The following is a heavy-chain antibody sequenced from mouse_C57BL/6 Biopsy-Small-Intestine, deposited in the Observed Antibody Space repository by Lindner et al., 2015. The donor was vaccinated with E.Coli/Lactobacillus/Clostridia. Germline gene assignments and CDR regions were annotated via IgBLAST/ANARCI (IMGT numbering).Heavy chain of an antibody. Sequence: VQLQESGAELVRPGASVTLSCKASGYTFTDNEMHWVKQTPVHGLEWSGGIDPETGGTAYNQKFKSKAILTADKSSSTAYMELRSLTSEDSAVYYCTRGTTDVWGTGTTVTVSS. CDR2: IDPETGGT. J-gene: IGHJ1*03. V-gene: IGHV1-15*01. CDR3: TRGTTDV. D-gene: IGHD1-1*01. CDR1: GYTFTDNE.